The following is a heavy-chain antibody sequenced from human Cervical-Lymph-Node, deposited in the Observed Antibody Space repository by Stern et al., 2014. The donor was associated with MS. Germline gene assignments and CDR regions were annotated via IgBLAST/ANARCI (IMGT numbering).Heavy chain of an antibody. V-gene: IGHV3-53*01. CDR3: ARGSAGVGILYY. CDR2: IYSGGST. CDR1: GFSVSSNY. D-gene: IGHD3-3*01. Sequence: EVQLGESGGGLIQPGGSLRLSCAASGFSVSSNYMTWVRQAPGKGLEWVSIIYSGGSTYYSDSVKGRFTISRGDSKNTLYLQMNNLTAGDTAMYYCARGSAGVGILYYWGQGALVTVSS. J-gene: IGHJ4*02.